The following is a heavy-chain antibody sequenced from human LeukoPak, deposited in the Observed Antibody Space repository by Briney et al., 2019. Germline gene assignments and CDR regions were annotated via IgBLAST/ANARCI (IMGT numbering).Heavy chain of an antibody. D-gene: IGHD3-3*01. J-gene: IGHJ4*02. CDR3: ARGFWSGYYLFDY. Sequence: PWASVKVSCKASGYTFTGYYMHWVRQAPGQGLEWMGWINPNSGGTNYAQKFQGRVTMTRDTSISTAYMELSRLRSDDTAVYYCARGFWSGYYLFDYWGQGTLVTVSS. CDR2: INPNSGGT. V-gene: IGHV1-2*02. CDR1: GYTFTGYY.